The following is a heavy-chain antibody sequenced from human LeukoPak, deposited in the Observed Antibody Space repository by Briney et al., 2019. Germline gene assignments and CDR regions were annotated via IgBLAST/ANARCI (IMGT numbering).Heavy chain of an antibody. CDR2: ISYNSGST. V-gene: IGHV3-23*01. Sequence: GGSLRLSCAASGFIFSNYAMSWVRQAPGKGLEWVSGISYNSGSTYYADSVKGRFTISRDNSKNTLYLQMNSLRAEDTAVYYCAKGIGLWFGESPNGPDYWGQGTLVTVSS. D-gene: IGHD3-10*01. CDR3: AKGIGLWFGESPNGPDY. CDR1: GFIFSNYA. J-gene: IGHJ4*02.